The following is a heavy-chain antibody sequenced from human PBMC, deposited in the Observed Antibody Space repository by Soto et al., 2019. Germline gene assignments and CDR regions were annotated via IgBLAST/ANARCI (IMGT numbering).Heavy chain of an antibody. CDR3: ARAPTCGGDCPPDYYYYMEG. J-gene: IGHJ6*03. Sequence: PSETLSLTCAVSSGSISSSNWWSWVRQPPGKGLEWIGEIYHSGSTNYNPSLKSRVTISVDKSKNQFSLKLSSVTAADTAVYYCARAPTCGGDCPPDYYYYMEGWGKGTTVTVSS. V-gene: IGHV4-4*02. CDR2: IYHSGST. CDR1: SGSISSSNW. D-gene: IGHD2-21*01.